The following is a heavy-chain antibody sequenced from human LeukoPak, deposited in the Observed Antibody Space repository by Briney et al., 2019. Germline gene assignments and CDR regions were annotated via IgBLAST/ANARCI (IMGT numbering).Heavy chain of an antibody. CDR1: GFTFSSYS. CDR3: AKPYDRGPTVPTWSG. Sequence: GGSLRLSCAASGFTFSSYSMNWARQAPGKGLEWVSYISSSSSTIYYADSVKGRFTISRDNAKNSLYLQMNSLRADDTAVYYCAKPYDRGPTVPTWSGWGQGALVTVST. CDR2: ISSSSSTI. D-gene: IGHD3-10*02. J-gene: IGHJ4*02. V-gene: IGHV3-48*04.